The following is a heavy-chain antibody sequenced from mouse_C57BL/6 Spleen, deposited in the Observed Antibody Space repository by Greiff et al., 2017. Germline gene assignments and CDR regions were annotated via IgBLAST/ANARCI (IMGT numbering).Heavy chain of an antibody. J-gene: IGHJ4*01. CDR2: INPNYGTT. Sequence: VQLQQSGPELVKPGASVKISCKASGYSFTDYNMNWVKQSNGKSLEWIGVINPNYGTTSYNQKFKGKATLTVDQSSSTAYMQLNSLTSEDSALYYCASRQLRHTGYDALDYWGQGTSVTVSS. CDR3: ASRQLRHTGYDALDY. V-gene: IGHV1-39*01. CDR1: GYSFTDYN. D-gene: IGHD3-2*02.